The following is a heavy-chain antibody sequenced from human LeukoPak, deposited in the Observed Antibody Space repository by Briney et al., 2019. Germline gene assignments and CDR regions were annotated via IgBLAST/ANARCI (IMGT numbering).Heavy chain of an antibody. Sequence: SETLSLTCTVSGGSISSSSYYWGWIRQPPGKGLEWIGSIYYSGSTYYNPSLKSRVTISVDTSKNQFSLKLSSVTAADTAVYYCARQRYSSSWYPYRYYYYMDVWGKGTTVTVSS. CDR1: GGSISSSSYY. D-gene: IGHD6-13*01. CDR3: ARQRYSSSWYPYRYYYYMDV. J-gene: IGHJ6*03. CDR2: IYYSGST. V-gene: IGHV4-39*01.